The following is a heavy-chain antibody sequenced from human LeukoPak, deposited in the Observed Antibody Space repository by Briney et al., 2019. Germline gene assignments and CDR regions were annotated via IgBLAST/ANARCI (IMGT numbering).Heavy chain of an antibody. CDR1: GFTFSSYG. D-gene: IGHD1-1*01. J-gene: IGHJ4*02. Sequence: GGSLRLSCAASGFTFSSYGMHWVRQAPGKGLEWVAVISYDGSNKYYADSVKGRFTISRDNAKNSLYLQMNSLRAEDTAVYYCARDPAEFFDDSYFDYWSQGTLVTVSS. V-gene: IGHV3-30*03. CDR3: ARDPAEFFDDSYFDY. CDR2: ISYDGSNK.